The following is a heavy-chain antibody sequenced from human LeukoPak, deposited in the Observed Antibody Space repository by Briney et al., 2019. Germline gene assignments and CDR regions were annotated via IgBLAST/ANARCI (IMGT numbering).Heavy chain of an antibody. Sequence: GGSLRLSCAASGFTFSSYGMHWVRQAPGKGLEWVAVISYDGSNKYYADSVKGRFTISRDNSKNTLYLQMNSLRAEDTAVYYCAKDFYGGNSVFDYWGQGTLVTVSS. CDR3: AKDFYGGNSVFDY. J-gene: IGHJ4*02. V-gene: IGHV3-30*18. D-gene: IGHD4-23*01. CDR2: ISYDGSNK. CDR1: GFTFSSYG.